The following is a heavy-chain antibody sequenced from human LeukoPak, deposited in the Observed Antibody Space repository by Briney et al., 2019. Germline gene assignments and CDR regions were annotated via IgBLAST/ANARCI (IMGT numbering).Heavy chain of an antibody. Sequence: GGSLRLSCAASGFIFSYYGMHWVRQAPGKGLEWVAVIWYDGSNRYYADSLKGRFTISRDNSKNTLYLQMNSLRAEDTAVYYCAKELKIAVAGTVGFDYWSQGTLVTVSS. J-gene: IGHJ4*02. CDR3: AKELKIAVAGTVGFDY. D-gene: IGHD6-19*01. CDR2: IWYDGSNR. V-gene: IGHV3-33*06. CDR1: GFIFSYYG.